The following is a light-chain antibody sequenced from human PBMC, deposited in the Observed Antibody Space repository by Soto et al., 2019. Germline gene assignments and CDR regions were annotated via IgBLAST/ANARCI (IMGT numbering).Light chain of an antibody. CDR3: QQADSFPIT. V-gene: IGKV1-12*01. J-gene: IGKJ5*01. Sequence: QRTQSPSPVSASIGSLVTTTGGASQNISSWLAWYQQKPGKAPNLLIYAASRLPDGVPFRFSGSGSGTHFTLSINSLQPEDFATYFCQQADSFPITFGQGTRLEIK. CDR1: QNISSW. CDR2: AAS.